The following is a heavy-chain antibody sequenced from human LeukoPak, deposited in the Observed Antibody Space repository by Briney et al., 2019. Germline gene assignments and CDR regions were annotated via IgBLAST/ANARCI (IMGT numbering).Heavy chain of an antibody. CDR2: ISGYNGNT. V-gene: IGHV1-18*01. J-gene: IGHJ5*02. D-gene: IGHD3-10*01. CDR1: GYSFTSYG. CDR3: ARPHYRGGSGSYGGSNWFDP. Sequence: ASVKVSCKASGYSFTSYGISWVRQAPGQGLEWMGWISGYNGNTDYAQKLQGRVTMTTDTSTSTAYMELRSLRSDDTAVYYCARPHYRGGSGSYGGSNWFDPWGQGTLVTVSS.